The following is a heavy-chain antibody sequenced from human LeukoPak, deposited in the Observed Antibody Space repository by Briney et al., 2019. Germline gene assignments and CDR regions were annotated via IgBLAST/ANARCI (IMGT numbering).Heavy chain of an antibody. CDR2: IKQDGSEK. CDR3: ARRSRWYGDYGSYFDY. V-gene: IGHV3-7*01. J-gene: IGHJ4*02. Sequence: PGGSLRLSCAASGFTFSSYWMSWVRQAPGKGLEWVANIKQDGSEKYYVDSVKGRFTISRDNSKNTLYLQMNSLRAEDTAVYYCARRSRWYGDYGSYFDYWGQGTLVTVSS. D-gene: IGHD4-17*01. CDR1: GFTFSSYW.